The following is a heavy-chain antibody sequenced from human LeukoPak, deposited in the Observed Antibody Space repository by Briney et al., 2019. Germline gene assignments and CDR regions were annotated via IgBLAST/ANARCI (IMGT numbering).Heavy chain of an antibody. CDR3: AKDIEEWLVKGGGCFDY. CDR1: GFIFSNSA. V-gene: IGHV3-30*18. J-gene: IGHJ4*02. D-gene: IGHD6-19*01. CDR2: ISYDGSNK. Sequence: GGSLRLSCAASGFIFSNSAMHWVRQAPGKGLEWVAVISYDGSNKYYADSVKDRFTISRDNSKNTLYLQMNSLRAEDTAVYYCAKDIEEWLVKGGGCFDYWGQGTLVTVSS.